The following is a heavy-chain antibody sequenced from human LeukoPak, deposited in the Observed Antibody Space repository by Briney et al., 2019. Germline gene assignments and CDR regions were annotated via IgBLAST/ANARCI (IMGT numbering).Heavy chain of an antibody. CDR2: ISSSSSYI. CDR3: ARAPSITQEFDY. CDR1: GFSFSDFP. J-gene: IGHJ4*02. V-gene: IGHV3-21*01. Sequence: GGSLRLSCAAAGFSFSDFPMIWVRQAPGKGLEWVSSISSSSSYIYYADSVKGRFTISRDNAKNSLYLQMNSLRAEDTAVYYCARAPSITQEFDYWGQGNLVTVSS. D-gene: IGHD3-10*01.